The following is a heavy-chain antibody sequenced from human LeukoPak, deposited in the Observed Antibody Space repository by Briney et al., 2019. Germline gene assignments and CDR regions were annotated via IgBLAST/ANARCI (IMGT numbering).Heavy chain of an antibody. CDR1: GFTVSSNY. J-gene: IGHJ4*02. CDR2: IYSGGST. CDR3: AKDYEAYCGGDCYGYYFDY. D-gene: IGHD2-21*01. V-gene: IGHV3-53*05. Sequence: GGSLRLSCAASGFTVSSNYMSWVRQAPGKGLEWVSVIYSGGSTYYADSVKGRFTISRDNSKNTLYLQMNSLRAEDTAVYYCAKDYEAYCGGDCYGYYFDYWGQGTLVTVSS.